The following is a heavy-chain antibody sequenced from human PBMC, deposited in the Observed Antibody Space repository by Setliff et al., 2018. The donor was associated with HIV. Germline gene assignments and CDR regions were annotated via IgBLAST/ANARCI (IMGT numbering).Heavy chain of an antibody. J-gene: IGHJ4*02. V-gene: IGHV4-39*02. CDR1: GGSTSSGSHY. D-gene: IGHD6-6*01. CDR2: IYYSGTT. Sequence: SETLSLTCSVSGGSTSSGSHYWGWIRQAPGKGLEWIGNIYYSGTTFYNPSLKSRVSISVDTSRNEFSLKLTSVTAADTAVYYCAREFSSSSFDQWGQGTLVTVSS. CDR3: AREFSSSSFDQ.